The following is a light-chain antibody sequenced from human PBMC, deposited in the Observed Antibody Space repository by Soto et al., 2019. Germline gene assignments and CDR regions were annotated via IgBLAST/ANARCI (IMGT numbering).Light chain of an antibody. CDR1: ETISTF. CDR3: QQSYSSSPIT. J-gene: IGKJ5*01. Sequence: DIQLTQSPSSLSASVGDRFTMTCMASETISTFLNWYQHKPGKAPRLLISAASRLQSGVPPRFSGSGSGTEFTLTINSLRPEDFASYYCQQSYSSSPITVGPVTRLEIK. CDR2: AAS. V-gene: IGKV1-39*01.